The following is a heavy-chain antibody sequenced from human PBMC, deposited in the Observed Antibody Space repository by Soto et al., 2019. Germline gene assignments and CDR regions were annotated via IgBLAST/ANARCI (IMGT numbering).Heavy chain of an antibody. J-gene: IGHJ4*02. CDR3: ARHYDILTGPFDY. CDR1: GGTFSSYA. CDR2: IIPIFGTA. Sequence: SVKVSCKASGGTFSSYAISWVRQAPGQGLEWMGGIIPIFGTANYAQKFQGRVTITADESTSTAYMELSSLRSEDTAVYYCARHYDILTGPFDYWGQGTLVTVSS. D-gene: IGHD3-9*01. V-gene: IGHV1-69*13.